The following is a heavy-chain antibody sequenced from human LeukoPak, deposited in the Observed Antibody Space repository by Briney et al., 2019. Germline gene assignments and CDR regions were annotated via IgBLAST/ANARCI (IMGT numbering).Heavy chain of an antibody. CDR2: ISGSGGST. J-gene: IGHJ4*02. CDR3: ARDPDSSGWYYFDY. D-gene: IGHD6-19*01. CDR1: GFTFSSYA. Sequence: GGSLRLSCAASGFTFSSYAMSWVRQAPGKGLEWVSAISGSGGSTYYADSVKGRFTISRDNSKNTLYLQMNSLRAEDTAVYYCARDPDSSGWYYFDYWGQGTLVTVSS. V-gene: IGHV3-23*01.